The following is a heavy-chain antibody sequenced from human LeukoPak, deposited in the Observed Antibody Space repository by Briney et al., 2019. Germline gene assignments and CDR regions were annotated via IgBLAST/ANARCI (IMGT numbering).Heavy chain of an antibody. D-gene: IGHD6-13*01. CDR3: ARWVAAAACFDY. CDR2: IYHSGST. V-gene: IGHV4-4*02. Sequence: KPGGSLRLSCAASGFTFSSYSMNWVRQPPGKGLEWIGEIYHSGSTNYNPSLKSRVTISVDKSKNQFSLKLSSVTAADTAVYYCARWVAAAACFDYWGQGTLVTVSS. J-gene: IGHJ4*02. CDR1: GFTFSSYSM.